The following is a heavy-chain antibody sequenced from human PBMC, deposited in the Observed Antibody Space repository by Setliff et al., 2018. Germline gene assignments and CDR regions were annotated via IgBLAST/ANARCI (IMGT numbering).Heavy chain of an antibody. CDR3: AKPQMELRWGFES. Sequence: SETLSLTCAVSGGSISSGSYYWSWIRQPAGKGLEWVGCLHTSGSTNYNPSLKGRVTISVDTAKNQFSLNLSSVTAADTAVYYCAKPQMELRWGFESWGQGTPVTVSS. J-gene: IGHJ4*02. D-gene: IGHD1-7*01. V-gene: IGHV4-61*02. CDR2: LHTSGST. CDR1: GGSISSGSYY.